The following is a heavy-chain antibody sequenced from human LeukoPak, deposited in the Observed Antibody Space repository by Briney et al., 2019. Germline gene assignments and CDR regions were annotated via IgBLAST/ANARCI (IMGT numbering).Heavy chain of an antibody. CDR3: ARGHTIAVELDY. CDR1: GGSISDSSYY. J-gene: IGHJ4*02. CDR2: IYYSGST. Sequence: PSETLSLTCTVSGGSISDSSYYWSWIRQPPGKGLEWIGYIYYSGSTNYNPSLKSRVTISVDTSKNQFSLKLSSVTAADTAVYYCARGHTIAVELDYWGQGTLVTVSS. D-gene: IGHD6-19*01. V-gene: IGHV4-61*01.